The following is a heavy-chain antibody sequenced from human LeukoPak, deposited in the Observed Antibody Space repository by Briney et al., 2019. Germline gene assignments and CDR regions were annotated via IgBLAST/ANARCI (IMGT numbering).Heavy chain of an antibody. D-gene: IGHD3-9*01. CDR3: ARGGYDILTVDY. J-gene: IGHJ4*02. CDR2: IYHSGST. Sequence: SSETLSLTCALSAGSITSGGYSWSRIRQPPGKGLEWIGYIYHSGSTYYNPSLKSRVTISVDRSKNQFSLKLSSVTAADTAVYYCARGGYDILTVDYWGQGTLVTVSS. V-gene: IGHV4-30-2*01. CDR1: AGSITSGGYS.